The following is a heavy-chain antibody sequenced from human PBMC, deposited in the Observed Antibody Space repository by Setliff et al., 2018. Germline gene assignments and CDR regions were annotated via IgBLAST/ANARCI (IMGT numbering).Heavy chain of an antibody. V-gene: IGHV4-61*09. D-gene: IGHD3-3*01. CDR2: IYTSGST. CDR1: GGSISSGSDY. CDR3: ARVSGFSYMDV. Sequence: PSETLSLTCSVSGGSISSGSDYWTWIRQPAGKGLEWIGHIYTSGSTNYNPSLKSRVTISVDASKNQLSLNLRSVTAADTAVYYCARVSGFSYMDVWGKGTTVTVS. J-gene: IGHJ6*03.